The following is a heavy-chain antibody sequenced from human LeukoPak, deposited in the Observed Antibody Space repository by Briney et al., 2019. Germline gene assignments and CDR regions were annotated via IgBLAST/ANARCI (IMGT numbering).Heavy chain of an antibody. J-gene: IGHJ6*03. V-gene: IGHV1-69*06. CDR1: GGTFSSYA. D-gene: IGHD6-6*01. Sequence: SVKVSCKASGGTFSSYAISWVRQAPGQGLEWMGGIIPIFGTANYAQKFQGRVTITADKSTSTAYMELSSLRSEDTAVYYCARGKKQLSDYYYYYMDVWGKGTTVTVSS. CDR3: ARGKKQLSDYYYYYMDV. CDR2: IIPIFGTA.